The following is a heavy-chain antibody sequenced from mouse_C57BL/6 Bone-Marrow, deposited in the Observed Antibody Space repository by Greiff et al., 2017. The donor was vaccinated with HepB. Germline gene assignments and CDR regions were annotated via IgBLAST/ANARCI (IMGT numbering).Heavy chain of an antibody. CDR2: IYPRSGNT. Sequence: VQLKQSGAELARPGASVKLSCKASGYTFTSYGISWVKQRTGQGLEWIGEIYPRSGNTYYNEKFKGKATLTADKSSSTAYMELRSLTSEDSAVYYSARRLGYYGSSLYYFDYWGQGTTLTVSS. CDR3: ARRLGYYGSSLYYFDY. V-gene: IGHV1-81*01. D-gene: IGHD1-1*01. J-gene: IGHJ2*01. CDR1: GYTFTSYG.